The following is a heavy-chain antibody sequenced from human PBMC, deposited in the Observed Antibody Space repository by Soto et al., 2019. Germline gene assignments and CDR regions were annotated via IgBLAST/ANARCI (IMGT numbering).Heavy chain of an antibody. CDR3: ARQDIAAAGQFGY. D-gene: IGHD6-25*01. V-gene: IGHV4-59*08. J-gene: IGHJ4*02. Sequence: QVQLQESGPGLVKPSETLSLTCTVPGGSISSYYLSWIRQPPGKGLELIGYIYYSGSTNYNPSLKSRAAISVDTSKNQFALKLSSVTAADTAVYYCARQDIAAAGQFGYWGQGTLVTVSS. CDR1: GGSISSYY. CDR2: IYYSGST.